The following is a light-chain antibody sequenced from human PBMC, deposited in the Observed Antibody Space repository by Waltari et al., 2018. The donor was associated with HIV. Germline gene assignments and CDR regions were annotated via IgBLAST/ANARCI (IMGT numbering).Light chain of an antibody. Sequence: SYELPQPPSVSVSQGPPARITRPGEAFANPYAYWYQQKTGQAPGLVICKDSKRPSGIPERFSGSSSGKTATLTISAVQVEDEADYYCQSADNSGTYWRFGGGTKLTVL. CDR3: QSADNSGTYWR. CDR1: AFANPY. CDR2: KDS. V-gene: IGLV3-25*03. J-gene: IGLJ3*02.